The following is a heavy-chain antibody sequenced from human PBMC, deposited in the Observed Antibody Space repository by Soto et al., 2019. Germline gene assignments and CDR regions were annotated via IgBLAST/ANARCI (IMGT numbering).Heavy chain of an antibody. J-gene: IGHJ6*02. V-gene: IGHV4-30-2*06. Sequence: SATLSITCAISGGSVSSGVFSWNWIRQSPGQGLEWIGYISHGGSPHYTPSLESRVTISVDRSTNVISLNLTSVTPADTAVYFCARGHYYYAMDVWGQGTTVTVSS. CDR3: ARGHYYYAMDV. CDR1: GGSVSSGVFS. CDR2: ISHGGSP.